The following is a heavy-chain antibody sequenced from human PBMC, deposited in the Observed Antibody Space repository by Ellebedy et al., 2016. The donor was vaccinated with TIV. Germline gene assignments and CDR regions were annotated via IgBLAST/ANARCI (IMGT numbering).Heavy chain of an antibody. CDR3: VRDGGGYIHGYFDF. CDR1: GYPLSSYG. Sequence: AASVKVSCKASGYPLSSYGISWVRQAPGQGLEWMAWISFNNGNTNYAQTFQGRVTMTTDTSTATAYMELRGLTSDDTAIYYCVRDGGGYIHGYFDFWGQGTLVTVSS. D-gene: IGHD2-15*01. V-gene: IGHV1-18*01. CDR2: ISFNNGNT. J-gene: IGHJ4*02.